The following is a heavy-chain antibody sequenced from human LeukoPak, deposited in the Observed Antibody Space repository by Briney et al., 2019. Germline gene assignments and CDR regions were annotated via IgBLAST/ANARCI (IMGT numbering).Heavy chain of an antibody. Sequence: GGSLRLSCAASGFTFSYAWMTWVRQGPGKGLEWVGHIAVRSDGGTTDYAAPVKGRFAISRDDSKSTLYLQMDSLQTEDTAVYYCASLVGFSLYYWGQGTLVTVSS. CDR2: IAVRSDGGTT. V-gene: IGHV3-15*04. J-gene: IGHJ4*02. CDR3: ASLVGFSLYY. D-gene: IGHD1-26*01. CDR1: GFTFSYAW.